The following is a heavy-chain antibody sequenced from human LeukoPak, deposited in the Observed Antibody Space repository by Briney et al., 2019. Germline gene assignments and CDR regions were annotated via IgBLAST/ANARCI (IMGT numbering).Heavy chain of an antibody. CDR1: GGSISSGGYW. CDR2: SYYSGST. Sequence: SETLSLTCTVSGGSISSGGYWWSWIRQHPGEGLEWIGYSYYSGSTYYNPSLRSRVTILVDTSKNQFSLKLSSLNAADTAVYYCARHSDPYYFDYWGQGTLVTVSS. D-gene: IGHD1-26*01. CDR3: ARHSDPYYFDY. J-gene: IGHJ4*02. V-gene: IGHV4-31*03.